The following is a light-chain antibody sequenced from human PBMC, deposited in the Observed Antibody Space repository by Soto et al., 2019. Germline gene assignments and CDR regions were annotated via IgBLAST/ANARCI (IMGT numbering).Light chain of an antibody. J-gene: IGKJ5*01. Sequence: EIVLTQSPATLSLSPGESATLSCRASQSVISYLGWYQQKPGQAPRLLIYDASNRATGIQARFSGSGSGTVFTLTISSLEPEDFAVYYCQHRSNWLVTFGQGTRLETK. CDR3: QHRSNWLVT. CDR2: DAS. CDR1: QSVISY. V-gene: IGKV3-11*01.